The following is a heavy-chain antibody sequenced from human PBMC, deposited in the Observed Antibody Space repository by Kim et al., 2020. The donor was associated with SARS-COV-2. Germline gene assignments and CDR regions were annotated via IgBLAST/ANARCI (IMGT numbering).Heavy chain of an antibody. V-gene: IGHV1-69*04. CDR2: IIPILGIA. J-gene: IGHJ2*01. D-gene: IGHD4-17*01. CDR3: ASPPESTVTPWYFDL. CDR1: GGTFSSYA. Sequence: SVKVSCKASGGTFSSYAISWVRQAPGQGLEWMGRIIPILGIANYAQKFQGRVTITADKSTSTAYMELSSLRSEDTAVYYCASPPESTVTPWYFDLWGRGTLVTVSS.